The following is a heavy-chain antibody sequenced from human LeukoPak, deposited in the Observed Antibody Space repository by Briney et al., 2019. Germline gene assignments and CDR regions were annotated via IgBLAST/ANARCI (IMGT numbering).Heavy chain of an antibody. CDR1: GGSISSYY. Sequence: SETLSLTCTVSGGSISSYYWSWIRQPPGKGLEWIGYIYYSGSTNYNPSLKSRVTISVDTSKNQFSLKLNSVTAADTAVYYCARRYDSSGYYYFDYWGQGTLVTVSS. D-gene: IGHD3-22*01. V-gene: IGHV4-59*08. J-gene: IGHJ4*02. CDR2: IYYSGST. CDR3: ARRYDSSGYYYFDY.